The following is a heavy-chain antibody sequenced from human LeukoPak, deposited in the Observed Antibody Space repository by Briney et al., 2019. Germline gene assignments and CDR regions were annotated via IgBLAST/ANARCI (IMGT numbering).Heavy chain of an antibody. CDR1: GFTLSSYE. CDR3: ARVKRFGGATNGVDY. V-gene: IGHV3-48*03. Sequence: GGSLRLSCAASGFTLSSYEMNWVRQAPGKGLEWISYISGSDSTKYYADSVKGRFTISRDNTKNSLYLQMNSLRAEDTAVYYCARVKRFGGATNGVDYWGQGTLVTVSS. CDR2: ISGSDSTK. D-gene: IGHD1-26*01. J-gene: IGHJ4*02.